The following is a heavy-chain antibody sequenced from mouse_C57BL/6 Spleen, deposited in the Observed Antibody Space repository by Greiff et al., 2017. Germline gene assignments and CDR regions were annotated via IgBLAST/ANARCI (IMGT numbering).Heavy chain of an antibody. V-gene: IGHV1-72*01. CDR3: SRNVYCIPFAY. J-gene: IGHJ3*01. CDR2: IDPTSGGT. D-gene: IGHD2-1*01. Sequence: VQLQQPGAELVKPGASVKLSCKASGYTFTSYWMHWVKQRPGRGLEWIGRIDPTSGGTKYNQKFKSKATLTVDKSSSKAYMHLSSLTSEDSAVYNCSRNVYCIPFAYWAQGTLVTVSA. CDR1: GYTFTSYW.